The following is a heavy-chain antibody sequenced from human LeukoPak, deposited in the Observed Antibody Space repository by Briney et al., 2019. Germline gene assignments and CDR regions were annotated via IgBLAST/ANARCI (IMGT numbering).Heavy chain of an antibody. CDR1: GGSISSSNW. CDR2: IYHSGST. V-gene: IGHV4-4*02. Sequence: SETLSLTCAVSGGSISSSNWWTWVRQSPGKGLEWIGEIYHSGSTNYNPSLKSRITISVDKSKNHFSLKLSSVIAADTAVYYCARAVDYYDSSGYYRPRPYYFDYWGQGTLVTVSS. J-gene: IGHJ4*02. CDR3: ARAVDYYDSSGYYRPRPYYFDY. D-gene: IGHD3-22*01.